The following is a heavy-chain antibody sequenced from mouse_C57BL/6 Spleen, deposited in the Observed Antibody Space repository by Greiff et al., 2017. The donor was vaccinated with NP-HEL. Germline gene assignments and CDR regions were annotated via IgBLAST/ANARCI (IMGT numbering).Heavy chain of an antibody. Sequence: EVHLVESEGGLVQPGSSMKLSCTASGFTFSDYYMAWVRQVPEKGLEWVANINYDGSSTYYLDSLKSRFIISRDNAKNILYLQMSSLKSEDTATYYCARVGYYGNYGDYWGQGTTLTVSS. V-gene: IGHV5-16*01. CDR3: ARVGYYGNYGDY. CDR2: INYDGSST. D-gene: IGHD2-1*01. CDR1: GFTFSDYY. J-gene: IGHJ2*01.